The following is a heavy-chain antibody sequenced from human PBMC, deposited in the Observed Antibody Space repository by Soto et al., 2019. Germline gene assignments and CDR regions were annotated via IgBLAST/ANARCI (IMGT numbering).Heavy chain of an antibody. Sequence: SVKVSCKASGGTFTGYYMHWVRQAPGQGLEWMGWINPNSGGTNYAQKFQGRVTMTRDTSISTAYMELSRLRPDDTAVYYCAKDKTPITLVGGVMDFAYHYAMDVWGHGTTVTVSS. CDR1: GGTFTGYY. CDR3: AKDKTPITLVGGVMDFAYHYAMDV. D-gene: IGHD3-10*01. CDR2: INPNSGGT. J-gene: IGHJ6*02. V-gene: IGHV1-2*02.